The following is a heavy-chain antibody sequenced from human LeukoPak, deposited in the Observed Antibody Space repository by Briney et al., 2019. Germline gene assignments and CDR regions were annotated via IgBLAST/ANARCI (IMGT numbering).Heavy chain of an antibody. CDR3: AREGGIVVVTNFDY. CDR1: GFTFSSYW. CDR2: IKQDGSEK. Sequence: PGGSLRLSCAASGFTFSSYWMSWVRQAPGKGLEWVANIKQDGSEKYYVDSVKGRFTISRDNAKNSLYLQMNSLRAEDTAVYYCAREGGIVVVTNFDYWAQGPRVTVP. D-gene: IGHD6-19*01. V-gene: IGHV3-7*01. J-gene: IGHJ4*02.